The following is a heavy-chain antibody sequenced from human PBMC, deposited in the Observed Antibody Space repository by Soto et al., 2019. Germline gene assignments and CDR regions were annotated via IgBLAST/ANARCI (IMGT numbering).Heavy chain of an antibody. CDR1: GASISSYY. D-gene: IGHD3-22*01. V-gene: IGHV4-59*01. J-gene: IGHJ4*02. CDR3: ARSRGGYFDY. CDR2: FYYSGST. Sequence: SETLSLTCSVSGASISSYYWSWIRQPPGKGLEWIGYFYYSGSTNYNPSLKSRVTISVDTSKNQFSLKLSSVTAADTAVYYCARSRGGYFDYWGQGTLVTVSS.